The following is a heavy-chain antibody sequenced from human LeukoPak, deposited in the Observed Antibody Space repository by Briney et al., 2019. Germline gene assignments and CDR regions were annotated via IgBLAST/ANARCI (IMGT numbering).Heavy chain of an antibody. CDR1: GFTFSSYG. V-gene: IGHV3-30*02. Sequence: GGSLRLSCAASGFTFSSYGMHWVRQAPGKGLEWVAFIRYDGSNKYYADSVKGRFTISRDNSKNTLYLQMNSLRAEDTAVYYCAKDFRYLVVAAHDVFDIWGQGTMVTVSS. CDR3: AKDFRYLVVAAHDVFDI. CDR2: IRYDGSNK. D-gene: IGHD2-15*01. J-gene: IGHJ3*02.